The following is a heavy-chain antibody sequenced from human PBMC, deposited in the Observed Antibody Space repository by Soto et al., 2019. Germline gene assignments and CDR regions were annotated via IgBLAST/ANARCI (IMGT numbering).Heavy chain of an antibody. J-gene: IGHJ5*02. Sequence: SLRLSCAVSGFIFSNYGMHWVRQGPGKGLEWVAVISHDGRNQYYTDSVKGRFTISRDNSKNTLYLQMNSLRTEDTAVYYCARDRPVKAKSGSLTSWGQGTPVTVSS. CDR3: ARDRPVKAKSGSLTS. CDR2: ISHDGRNQ. CDR1: GFIFSNYG. V-gene: IGHV3-30*03.